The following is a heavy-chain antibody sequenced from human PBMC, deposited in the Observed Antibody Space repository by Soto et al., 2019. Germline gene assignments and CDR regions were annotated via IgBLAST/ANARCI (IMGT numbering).Heavy chain of an antibody. V-gene: IGHV3-23*01. CDR2: INAKSQGI. CDR1: GFTFSTYA. D-gene: IGHD1-7*01. CDR3: AKDRNYPRDQFHY. Sequence: GGSLRLSCAASGFTFSTYAVSWVRQAPGKGLEWVSAINAKSQGIYYADSVRGRFTISRDNSKNTIFLHMDSLRAEDTAVYYCAKDRNYPRDQFHYWGQGTLVTVSS. J-gene: IGHJ4*02.